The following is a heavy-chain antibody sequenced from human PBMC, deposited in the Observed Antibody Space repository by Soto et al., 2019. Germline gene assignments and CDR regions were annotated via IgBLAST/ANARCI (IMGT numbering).Heavy chain of an antibody. J-gene: IGHJ4*02. D-gene: IGHD3-10*01. CDR2: ISYDGSNK. CDR3: AKDQGSGSYYINFDY. V-gene: IGHV3-30*18. CDR1: GFTFSSYG. Sequence: GGSLRLSCAASGFTFSSYGMHWVRQAPGKGLEWVAVISYDGSNKYYADSVKGRFTISRDNSKNTLYLQMNSLRAEDTAVYYCAKDQGSGSYYINFDYWGQGTLVTVSS.